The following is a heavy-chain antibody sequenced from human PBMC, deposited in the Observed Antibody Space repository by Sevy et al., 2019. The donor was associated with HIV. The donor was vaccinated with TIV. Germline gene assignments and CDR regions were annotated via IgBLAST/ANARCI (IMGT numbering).Heavy chain of an antibody. J-gene: IGHJ4*02. Sequence: WGYLRLSCAASGFTFSSYWMSWVRQAPGKGLEWVANIKQDGSEKYYVDSVKGRFTISRDNAKNSLYLQMNSLRAEDTAVYYCARDRGGRITIFRVVITYFDYWGQGTLVTVSS. CDR3: ARDRGGRITIFRVVITYFDY. D-gene: IGHD3-3*01. V-gene: IGHV3-7*01. CDR1: GFTFSSYW. CDR2: IKQDGSEK.